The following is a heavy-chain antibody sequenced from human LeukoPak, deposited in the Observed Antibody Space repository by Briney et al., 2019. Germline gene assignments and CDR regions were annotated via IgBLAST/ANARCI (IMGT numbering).Heavy chain of an antibody. J-gene: IGHJ4*02. CDR3: AKRDAPNNGPIDS. CDR1: GITLSNYG. D-gene: IGHD5-24*01. V-gene: IGHV3-23*01. CDR2: ISDTGKKT. Sequence: GGSLRLSCAVSGITLSNYGMTWVRQAPGKGLEWVAGISDTGKKTNYADSVKGRFTISRDIFKNTLYLQMSSLRAEDTAVCYCAKRDAPNNGPIDSWGQGTLVTVSS.